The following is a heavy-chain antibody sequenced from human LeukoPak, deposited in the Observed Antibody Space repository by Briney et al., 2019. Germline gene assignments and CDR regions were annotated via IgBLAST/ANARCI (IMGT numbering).Heavy chain of an antibody. CDR1: GYTFTSYG. CDR2: ISAYNGNT. J-gene: IGHJ4*02. V-gene: IGHV1-18*01. Sequence: GASVKVSCKASGYTFTSYGISWVRQAPGQGLEWMGWISAYNGNTNYAQKLQGRVTMTRDTSISTAYMELSRLRSDDTAVYYCARSHYYDSSGYYSGDYWGQGTLVTVSS. CDR3: ARSHYYDSSGYYSGDY. D-gene: IGHD3-22*01.